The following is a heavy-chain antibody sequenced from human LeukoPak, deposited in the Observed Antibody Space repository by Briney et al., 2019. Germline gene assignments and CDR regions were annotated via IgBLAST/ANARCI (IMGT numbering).Heavy chain of an antibody. J-gene: IGHJ4*02. CDR2: IYAGGST. CDR3: ARALAAASHTSFDY. V-gene: IGHV3-66*01. CDR1: GFTVSSDY. Sequence: GGSLRLSCAASGFTVSSDYMSWVRQAPGRGLEWVSIIYAGGSTYYADSVKGRFIVSRDNSKNTVYLQINSLRAEDTAVYYCARALAAASHTSFDYWGQGTLVTVTS. D-gene: IGHD6-13*01.